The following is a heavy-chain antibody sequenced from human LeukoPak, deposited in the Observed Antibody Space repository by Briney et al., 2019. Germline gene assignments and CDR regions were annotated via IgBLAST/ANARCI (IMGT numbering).Heavy chain of an antibody. CDR2: ISAYNGNT. CDR3: ARSDYYDSSGYLGHY. D-gene: IGHD3-22*01. V-gene: IGHV1-18*04. J-gene: IGHJ4*02. CDR1: GYTFTSYY. Sequence: ASVKVSCKASGYTFTSYYMHWVRQAPGQGLEWMGWISAYNGNTNYAQKLQGRVTMTTDTSTSTAYMELRSLRSDDTAVYYCARSDYYDSSGYLGHYWGQGTLVTVSS.